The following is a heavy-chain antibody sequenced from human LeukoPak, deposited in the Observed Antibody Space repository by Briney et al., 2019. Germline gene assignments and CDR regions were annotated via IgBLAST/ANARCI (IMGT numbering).Heavy chain of an antibody. D-gene: IGHD2-15*01. V-gene: IGHV3-23*01. J-gene: IGHJ5*01. CDR2: VTGSGGDT. CDR1: GFTFSNYA. Sequence: GGSLRLSCAASGFTFSNYAMSWVRQTPGKGLECVSVVTGSGGDTYYTGSVNGRFTVSRDNSKNTLYLQMNSLRAEDTAVYYCARGTLEHCSGASCYPLDSWGQGTLVTVSS. CDR3: ARGTLEHCSGASCYPLDS.